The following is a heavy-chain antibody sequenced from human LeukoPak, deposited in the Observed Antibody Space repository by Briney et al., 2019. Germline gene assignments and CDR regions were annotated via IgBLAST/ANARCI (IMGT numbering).Heavy chain of an antibody. V-gene: IGHV3-30*02. CDR1: GFTFSSYG. J-gene: IGHJ4*02. D-gene: IGHD2-15*01. CDR3: AKGGAYCSGGSCYLHY. Sequence: GGSLRLSCAASGFTFSSYGMHWVRQAPGKGLEWVAFIRYDGSNKYYADSVKGRFTISRDNSKNMLYLQMNSLRAEDTAVYYCAKGGAYCSGGSCYLHYWGQGTLVTVSS. CDR2: IRYDGSNK.